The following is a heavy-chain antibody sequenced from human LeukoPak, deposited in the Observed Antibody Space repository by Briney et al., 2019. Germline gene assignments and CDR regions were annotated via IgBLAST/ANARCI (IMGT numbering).Heavy chain of an antibody. CDR1: GFTFPIYA. V-gene: IGHV3-30-3*01. CDR3: ARSLSGYGNYYYGMDV. D-gene: IGHD5-12*01. J-gene: IGHJ6*02. Sequence: GGSLRLSCAASGFTFPIYAIHWVRQAPGKGLEGVAVISYDGSNKYYADSVKGRFTISRDNSKNTLYLQMNSLRAEDTAVYYCARSLSGYGNYYYGMDVWGQGTTVTVSS. CDR2: ISYDGSNK.